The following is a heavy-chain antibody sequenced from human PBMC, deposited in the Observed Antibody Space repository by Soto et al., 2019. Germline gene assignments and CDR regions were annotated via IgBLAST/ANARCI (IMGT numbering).Heavy chain of an antibody. Sequence: QVQLQESGPGLVKPSETLSLTCTVSNDSITNGFWSWIRQPPGKALEWIGYIYHNGNTNYNPSFRSRVTISVDTSKNQFSLMVNSVIATDTAVYYCARALRGWRGFDYWGQGTLVTVSS. CDR3: ARALRGWRGFDY. CDR2: IYHNGNT. CDR1: NDSITNGF. V-gene: IGHV4-59*01. D-gene: IGHD2-15*01. J-gene: IGHJ4*02.